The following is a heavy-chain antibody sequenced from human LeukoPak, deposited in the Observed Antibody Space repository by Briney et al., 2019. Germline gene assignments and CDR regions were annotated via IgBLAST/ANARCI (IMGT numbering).Heavy chain of an antibody. Sequence: ASVKVSCKASGYTFTSYYMHWVRQAPGQGLEWMGIINPSGGSTSYAQEFQGRVTMTRDTSTTTAYMELRSLRSDDTAVYYCARVMNREGTNYWGQGTLVTVSS. V-gene: IGHV1-46*01. CDR2: INPSGGST. J-gene: IGHJ4*02. D-gene: IGHD1/OR15-1a*01. CDR1: GYTFTSYY. CDR3: ARVMNREGTNY.